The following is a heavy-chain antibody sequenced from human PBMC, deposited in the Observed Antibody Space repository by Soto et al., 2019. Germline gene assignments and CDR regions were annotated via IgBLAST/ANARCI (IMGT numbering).Heavy chain of an antibody. J-gene: IGHJ6*02. Sequence: GASVKVSCKVSGYTLTELSMHWVRQAPGKGLEWMGGFDPEDGETIYTQKLQGRVTMTTDTSSNTVYMELRSLGSDDTAVYYCARGGYYDNVWGKLSDYGLDVWGQGTTVTVSS. CDR2: FDPEDGET. CDR1: GYTLTELS. CDR3: ARGGYYDNVWGKLSDYGLDV. V-gene: IGHV1-24*01. D-gene: IGHD3-16*01.